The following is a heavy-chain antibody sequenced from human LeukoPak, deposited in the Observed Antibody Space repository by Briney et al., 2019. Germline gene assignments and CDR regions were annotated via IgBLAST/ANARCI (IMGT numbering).Heavy chain of an antibody. J-gene: IGHJ4*02. D-gene: IGHD3-22*01. CDR3: ARDGITMIVGYYFDY. CDR2: INPNSGGT. V-gene: IGHV1-2*06. CDR1: GYTFTGYY. Sequence: ASVKVSCKASGYTFTGYYMHWVRQAPGQGLEWMGRINPNSGGTNYAQKFQGRVTMTWDTSISTAYMELSRLRSDDTAVYYCARDGITMIVGYYFDYWGQGTLVTVSS.